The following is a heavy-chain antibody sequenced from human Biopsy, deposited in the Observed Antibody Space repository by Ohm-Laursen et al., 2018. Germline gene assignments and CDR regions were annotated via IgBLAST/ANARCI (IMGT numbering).Heavy chain of an antibody. CDR3: ASVVLGPTNDAFDL. CDR1: GGSLSSHS. Sequence: GTLSLSRTVSGGSLSSHSWSWIRQPAGKGLEWIGQIYTSGITNYNPSLKSRVTMSVDTSKKQLSLRLRSVTAADTAMYYCASVVLGPTNDAFDLWGQGTMVVVSS. D-gene: IGHD3-22*01. CDR2: IYTSGIT. J-gene: IGHJ3*01. V-gene: IGHV4-4*07.